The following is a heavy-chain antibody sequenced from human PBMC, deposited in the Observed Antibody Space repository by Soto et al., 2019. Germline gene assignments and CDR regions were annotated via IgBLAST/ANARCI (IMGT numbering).Heavy chain of an antibody. V-gene: IGHV4-4*07. CDR2: IYTSGST. CDR3: ARGIVDFWSGRHYFDY. D-gene: IGHD3-3*01. CDR1: GGSISYY. Sequence: PSDTLSLTCTVSGGSISYYWSWIRQPAGKGLEWIGRIYTSGSTNYNPSLKSRVTMSIDTSKNQFSLKLTSVTAADTAVYFCARGIVDFWSGRHYFDYWGQGTLVTVS. J-gene: IGHJ4*02.